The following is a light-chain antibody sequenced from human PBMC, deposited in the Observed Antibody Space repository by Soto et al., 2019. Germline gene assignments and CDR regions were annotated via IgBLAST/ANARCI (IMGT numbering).Light chain of an antibody. CDR3: AAWDDSLRVVL. V-gene: IGLV1-47*02. Sequence: QSVLTQPPSASGTPGQRVTISCSGGRSNIGGYDYVYWFQQYPGTAPKVLVFGTNLGPSGVPDRFSASESGTSGSLTISGLRFEDEDDYYCAAWDDSLRVVLFGGGTKLTVL. J-gene: IGLJ2*01. CDR1: RSNIGGYDY. CDR2: GTN.